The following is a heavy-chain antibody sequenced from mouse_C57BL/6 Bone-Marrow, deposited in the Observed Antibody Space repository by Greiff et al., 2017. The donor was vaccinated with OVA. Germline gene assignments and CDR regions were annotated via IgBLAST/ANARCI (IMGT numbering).Heavy chain of an antibody. CDR2: IDPSDSYT. J-gene: IGHJ2*01. CDR1: GYTFTSYW. CDR3: ASGYSNY. D-gene: IGHD2-5*01. Sequence: QVQLQQPGAELVKPGASVKLSCKASGYTFTSYWMQWVKQRPGQGLEWIGEIDPSDSYTNYNQKFKGKATLTVDTSSSTAYMQLSSLTSEDSAVYDCASGYSNYWGQGTTLTVAS. V-gene: IGHV1-50*01.